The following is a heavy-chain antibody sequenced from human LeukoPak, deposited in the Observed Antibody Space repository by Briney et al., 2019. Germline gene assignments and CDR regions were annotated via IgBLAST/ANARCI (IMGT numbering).Heavy chain of an antibody. Sequence: ASVKVSCKASRYTLTKFGVSWRRHAPGQRLEWRGGFSAYNRNTNYAQNFQARVTLTTDKSRSPVYLELTSLGSDDTAVYFCARDYPQYRNRGYSGYGPFEYWGQGTLVSVFS. J-gene: IGHJ4*02. D-gene: IGHD5-12*01. CDR3: ARDYPQYRNRGYSGYGPFEY. CDR2: FSAYNRNT. CDR1: RYTLTKFG. V-gene: IGHV1-18*01.